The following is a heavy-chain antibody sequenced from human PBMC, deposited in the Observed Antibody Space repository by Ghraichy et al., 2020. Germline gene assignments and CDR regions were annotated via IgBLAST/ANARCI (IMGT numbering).Heavy chain of an antibody. J-gene: IGHJ4*02. CDR1: GGSISSYY. Sequence: SETLSLTCTVSGGSISSYYWSWIRQPPGKGLEWIGYIYYSGSTNYNPSLKSRVTISVDTSKNQFSLKLSSVTAADTAVYYCARAPPPGTRSYEVDFDYWGQGTLVTVSS. V-gene: IGHV4-59*01. D-gene: IGHD1-26*01. CDR3: ARAPPPGTRSYEVDFDY. CDR2: IYYSGST.